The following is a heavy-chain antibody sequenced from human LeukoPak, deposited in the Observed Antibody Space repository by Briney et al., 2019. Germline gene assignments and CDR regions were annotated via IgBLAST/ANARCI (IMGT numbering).Heavy chain of an antibody. CDR1: GGSISSYY. CDR3: ARDVRGYCSGGSCNNWFDP. V-gene: IGHV4-59*12. Sequence: NPSETLSLTCTVSGGSISSYYWSWIRQPPGKGLEWIGYIYYSGSTNYSPSLKSRVTISVDTSKNQFSLKLNSVTAADTAVYYCARDVRGYCSGGSCNNWFDPWGQGTLVTVSS. CDR2: IYYSGST. J-gene: IGHJ5*02. D-gene: IGHD2-15*01.